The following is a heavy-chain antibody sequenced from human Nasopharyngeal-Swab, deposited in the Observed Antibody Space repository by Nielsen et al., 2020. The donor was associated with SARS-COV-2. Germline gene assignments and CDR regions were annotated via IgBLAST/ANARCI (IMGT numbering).Heavy chain of an antibody. J-gene: IGHJ5*02. CDR3: AKECATGWFDP. CDR2: IAHNSGT. V-gene: IGHV4-59*11. Sequence: SETLSLTCTVSGVSITSQYWSWIRQPPGKGLDWIGYIAHNSGTSYNPSLKSRVTMFMDTSKNQFSLRLRSVTAADTAVYYCAKECATGWFDPWGQGTLVTVSS. CDR1: GVSITSQY.